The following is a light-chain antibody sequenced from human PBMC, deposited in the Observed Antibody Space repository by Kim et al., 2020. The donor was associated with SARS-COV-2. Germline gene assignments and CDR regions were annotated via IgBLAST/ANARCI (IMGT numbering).Light chain of an antibody. V-gene: IGKV1-12*01. CDR3: QLAYIVPFT. Sequence: ASVGDRVSITCRASQNINTWLAWYQQKPGKPPKLLIDAASSLQSGVSSRFSGSGSGTDFTLTISSLQPDDFATYYCQLAYIVPFTFGPGTKVDIK. CDR2: AAS. J-gene: IGKJ3*01. CDR1: QNINTW.